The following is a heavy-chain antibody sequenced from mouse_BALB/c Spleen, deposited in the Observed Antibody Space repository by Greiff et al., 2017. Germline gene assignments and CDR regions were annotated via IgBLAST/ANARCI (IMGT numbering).Heavy chain of an antibody. V-gene: IGHV3-6*02. CDR1: GYSITSGYY. J-gene: IGHJ4*01. CDR3: ARDDDYHAMDD. Sequence: EVQRVESGPGLVKPSQSLSLTCPVTGYSITSGYYWNWIRQFPGNKLEWMGYISYDGSNNYNPSLKNRISITRDTSKNQFFLKLNSVTTEDTATYYCARDDDYHAMDDWGQGTSVTVSS. CDR2: ISYDGSN.